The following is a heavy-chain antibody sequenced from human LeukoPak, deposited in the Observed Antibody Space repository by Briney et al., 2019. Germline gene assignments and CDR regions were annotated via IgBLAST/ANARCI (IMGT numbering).Heavy chain of an antibody. J-gene: IGHJ4*02. CDR3: AKDPIVVVPAAGNY. CDR2: ISGSGGST. V-gene: IGHV3-23*01. D-gene: IGHD2-2*01. Sequence: PGGSLRLSCAASGFSFSSYAMSWVRQAPGKGLEWVSAISGSGGSTYYADSVKGRFTISRDNSKNTLYLQMNSLRAEDTAVYYCAKDPIVVVPAAGNYWGQGTLVTVSS. CDR1: GFSFSSYA.